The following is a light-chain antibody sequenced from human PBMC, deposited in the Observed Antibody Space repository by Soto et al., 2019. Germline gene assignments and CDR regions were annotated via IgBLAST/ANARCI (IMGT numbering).Light chain of an antibody. CDR1: SRDVGGDKY. J-gene: IGLJ1*01. CDR2: DVS. V-gene: IGLV2-14*01. CDR3: SSYPSTSILEV. Sequence: SVLTQPAPLSGAPGQSVTISLTGTSRDVGGDKYGSWFQQRPGNAPKLMIYDVSNRPSGVSNRFAGSKSGNTACLTISGIQAEDAADYYCSSYPSTSILEVFGTGNKVTVL.